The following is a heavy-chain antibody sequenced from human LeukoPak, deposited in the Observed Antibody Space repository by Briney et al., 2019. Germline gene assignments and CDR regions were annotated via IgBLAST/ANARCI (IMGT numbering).Heavy chain of an antibody. J-gene: IGHJ3*02. V-gene: IGHV1-46*01. D-gene: IGHD3-10*01. Sequence: VASVKVSCKASGYTFTSYYMHWVRQAPGQGLEWMGIINPSGGSTSYAQKFQGRVTMTRDTSTSTVYMELSSLRSEDTAVYYCARDGRYYGSGSYTDIWGQGTMVTVSS. CDR1: GYTFTSYY. CDR3: ARDGRYYGSGSYTDI. CDR2: INPSGGST.